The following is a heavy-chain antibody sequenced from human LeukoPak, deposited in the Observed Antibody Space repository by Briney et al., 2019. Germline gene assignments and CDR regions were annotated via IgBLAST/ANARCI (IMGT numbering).Heavy chain of an antibody. CDR3: ARVGGATAVTMYFEY. J-gene: IGHJ4*02. V-gene: IGHV3-33*01. CDR2: IWYDGSNK. Sequence: GGSLRLSCAASGFTFSSYGMHWVRQAPGKGLEWVAVIWYDGSNKYYADSVKGRFTISRDNSKKSLYLQVNSLRDEDTAVYYCARVGGATAVTMYFEYWGQGTLVTVTS. CDR1: GFTFSSYG. D-gene: IGHD1-26*01.